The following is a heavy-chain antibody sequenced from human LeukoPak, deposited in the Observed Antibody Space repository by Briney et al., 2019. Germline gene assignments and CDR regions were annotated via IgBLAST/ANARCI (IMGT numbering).Heavy chain of an antibody. V-gene: IGHV3-23*01. CDR3: ARSFLDQRSSWADS. CDR2: ISGSGGST. J-gene: IGHJ4*02. D-gene: IGHD6-13*01. Sequence: GGSLRLSCAASGFTFSSYAMSWVRQAPGKGLEWVSAISGSGGSTYYADSVKGRFTISRDNSKNTLYLQMSSLRVEDTAVYYCARSFLDQRSSWADSWGQGTLVTISS. CDR1: GFTFSSYA.